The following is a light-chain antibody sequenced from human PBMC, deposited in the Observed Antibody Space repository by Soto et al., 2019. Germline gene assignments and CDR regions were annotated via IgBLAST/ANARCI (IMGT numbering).Light chain of an antibody. CDR1: SSDVGDYDF. V-gene: IGLV2-11*01. J-gene: IGLJ3*02. CDR3: CSYAGGHTWV. CDR2: DVS. Sequence: QALLTQSLSMSGSPGQSVTLSCTGTSSDVGDYDFVSWYRHHPGKVPKLMIFDVSGRPSGVPHRFSGSKSGNTASLTISGLQAEDEGIYYCCSYAGGHTWVFGGGTKVTVL.